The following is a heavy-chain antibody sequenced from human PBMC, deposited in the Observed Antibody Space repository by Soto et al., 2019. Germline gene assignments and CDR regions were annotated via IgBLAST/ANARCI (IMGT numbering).Heavy chain of an antibody. V-gene: IGHV1-18*01. CDR2: ISAYNGNT. CDR3: ARVGRGKWFGELLSPGHIDP. J-gene: IGHJ5*02. Sequence: ASVKVSCKASGYTFTSYGISWVRQAPGQGLEWMGWISAYNGNTNYAQKLQGRVTMTTDTSTSTAYMELRSLRSDDTAVYYCARVGRGKWFGELLSPGHIDPWGQGTLVTVSS. D-gene: IGHD3-10*01. CDR1: GYTFTSYG.